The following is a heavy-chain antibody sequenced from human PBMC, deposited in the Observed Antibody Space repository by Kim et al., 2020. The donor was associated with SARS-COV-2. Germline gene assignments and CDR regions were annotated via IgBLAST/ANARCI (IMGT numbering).Heavy chain of an antibody. Sequence: GGSLRLSCAASGFTFSNAWMSWVRQAPGKGLEWVGRIKSKTDGGTTDYAAPVKGRFTISRDDSKNTLYLQMNSLKTEDTAVYYCTTDYKETKFGEPYYYYYYGMDVWGQGTTVTVSS. CDR2: IKSKTDGGTT. CDR1: GFTFSNAW. J-gene: IGHJ6*02. V-gene: IGHV3-15*01. D-gene: IGHD3-10*01. CDR3: TTDYKETKFGEPYYYYYYGMDV.